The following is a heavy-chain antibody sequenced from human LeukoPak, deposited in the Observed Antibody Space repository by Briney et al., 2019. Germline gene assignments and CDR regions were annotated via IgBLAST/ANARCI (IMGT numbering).Heavy chain of an antibody. CDR2: SYYDGNT. CDR1: GGSISSYY. Sequence: SETLSLTCTVSGGSISSYYWSWIRQPPGKGLEWIGVSYYDGNTYHTPSLRSRVTISQDTSKNLFSLRLSSVTAADTAVYYCARGAPTNAFDVWGQGTMVTVSS. J-gene: IGHJ3*01. CDR3: ARGAPTNAFDV. D-gene: IGHD1-14*01. V-gene: IGHV4-59*12.